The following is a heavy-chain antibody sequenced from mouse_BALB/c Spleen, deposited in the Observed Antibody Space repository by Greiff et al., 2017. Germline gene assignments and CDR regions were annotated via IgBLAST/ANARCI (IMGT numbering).Heavy chain of an antibody. CDR2: IDPANGNT. CDR3: ARVHSYYYAMDY. Sequence: VQLQQSGAELVKPGASVKLSCTASGFNITDTYMHWVKQRPEQGLEWIGRIDPANGNTKYDPKFQGKATITADTSSNTAYLQLSSLTSEDTAVYYCARVHSYYYAMDYWGQGTSVTVSS. V-gene: IGHV14-3*02. J-gene: IGHJ4*01. CDR1: GFNITDTY.